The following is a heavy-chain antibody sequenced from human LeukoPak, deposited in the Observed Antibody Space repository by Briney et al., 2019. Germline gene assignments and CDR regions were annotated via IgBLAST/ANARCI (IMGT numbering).Heavy chain of an antibody. CDR3: ARAGGGPDIVVKTSPLDY. CDR1: GGSIRSSYYY. D-gene: IGHD2-15*01. Sequence: SETLSLTCTVSGGSIRSSYYYWGWIRQPPGKGLEWIGSIYDSGSTYYNPSLKSRVTISVDTSKNQFSLKLNSVTAADTAVYYCARAGGGPDIVVKTSPLDYWGQGTLVTVSS. J-gene: IGHJ4*02. CDR2: IYDSGST. V-gene: IGHV4-39*01.